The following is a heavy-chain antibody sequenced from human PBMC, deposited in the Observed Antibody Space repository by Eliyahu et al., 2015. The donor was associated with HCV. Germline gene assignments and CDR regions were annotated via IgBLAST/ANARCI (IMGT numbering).Heavy chain of an antibody. D-gene: IGHD3-16*01. CDR1: GFTFSSYG. V-gene: IGHV3-33*01. J-gene: IGHJ6*02. CDR2: IWYDGSNK. Sequence: QVQLVESGGGVVQPGRSLRLSCAASGFTFSSYGMHWVRQAPGKGLEWVAVIWYDGSNKYYADSVKGRFTISRDNSKNTLYLQMNSLRAEDTAVYYCARAMITFGGERAYYYYGMDVWGQGTTVTVSS. CDR3: ARAMITFGGERAYYYYGMDV.